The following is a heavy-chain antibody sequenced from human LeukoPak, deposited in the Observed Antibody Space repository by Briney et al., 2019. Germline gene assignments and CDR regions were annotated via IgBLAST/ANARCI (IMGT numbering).Heavy chain of an antibody. V-gene: IGHV4-31*03. D-gene: IGHD6-13*01. CDR2: IYYSGST. CDR3: ARAGNSGYSSSWLMN. CDR1: GGSISSGGYY. Sequence: SETLSLTCTVSGGSISSGGYYWSWIRQHPGKGLEWIGYIYYSGSTYYNPSLKSRVTISVDTSKNQFSLKLSSVTAADTAVYYCARAGNSGYSSSWLMNWGQGTLVTVSS. J-gene: IGHJ4*02.